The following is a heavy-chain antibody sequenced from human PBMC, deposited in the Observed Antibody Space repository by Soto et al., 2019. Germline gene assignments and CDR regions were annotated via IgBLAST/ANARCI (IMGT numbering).Heavy chain of an antibody. J-gene: IGHJ6*02. D-gene: IGHD3-10*02. V-gene: IGHV4-34*01. CDR2: INDSGST. Sequence: SETLSLTCAVYGGSFSGYYWSWIRQPPGEGLEWIGEINDSGSTSDNPSLNTRVTISVDPSKNQSSLKLSSVPAADTAVYYCARRAVRGAGYYDYGMDVWGQGTTVTVSS. CDR1: GGSFSGYY. CDR3: ARRAVRGAGYYDYGMDV.